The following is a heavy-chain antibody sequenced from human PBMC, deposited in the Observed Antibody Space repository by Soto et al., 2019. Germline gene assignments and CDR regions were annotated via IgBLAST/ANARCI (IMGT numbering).Heavy chain of an antibody. J-gene: IGHJ4*02. V-gene: IGHV1-8*01. CDR3: ARKVHPGYSIE. CDR2: INPTSEYT. D-gene: IGHD2-15*01. CDR1: GYTFTSYD. Sequence: ASVEVSCKASGYTFTSYDINWVRQAPGQGLEWVGWINPTSEYTAHAQKFQGRVTLTREISTATAYMELSSLTSEDTAVYFWARKVHPGYSIEWGPGT.